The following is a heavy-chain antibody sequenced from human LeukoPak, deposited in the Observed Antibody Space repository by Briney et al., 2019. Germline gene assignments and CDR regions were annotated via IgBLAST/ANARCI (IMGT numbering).Heavy chain of an antibody. J-gene: IGHJ6*03. CDR3: ARGDYGDYAGYYYYYMDV. V-gene: IGHV1-8*03. D-gene: IGHD4-17*01. Sequence: ASVKVSCKASGYTFTNYDINWVRQATGQGLEWMGWMNPNSGNTGYAQKFQGRVTITRNTSISTAYMELSSLRSEDTAVYYCARGDYGDYAGYYYYYMDVWGKGTTVTVSS. CDR2: MNPNSGNT. CDR1: GYTFTNYD.